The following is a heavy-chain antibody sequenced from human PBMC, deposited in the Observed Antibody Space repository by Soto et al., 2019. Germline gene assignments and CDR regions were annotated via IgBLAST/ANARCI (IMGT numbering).Heavy chain of an antibody. CDR3: ARDRDSSGWYDY. D-gene: IGHD6-19*01. CDR1: GGSISSGDYY. V-gene: IGHV4-30-4*01. CDR2: IYYSGST. J-gene: IGHJ4*02. Sequence: SETLSLTCTVSGGSISSGDYYWSWIRQPPGKGLEWIGYIYYSGSTYYNPSLKSRVTISVDTSKNQFSLKLSSVTAADTAVYYCARDRDSSGWYDYWGQGTLVTVSS.